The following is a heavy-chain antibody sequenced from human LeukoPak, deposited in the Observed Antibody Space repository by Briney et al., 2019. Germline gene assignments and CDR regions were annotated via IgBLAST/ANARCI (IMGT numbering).Heavy chain of an antibody. V-gene: IGHV1-3*01. Sequence: GASVKVSCKASGCTFTSYAMHWVRQAPGQRLEWMGWINPNSGGTNYAQKFQGRVTITRNTSISTAYMELSSLRSEDTAVYYCARSNSYDSSEIWGQGTMVTVSS. J-gene: IGHJ3*02. CDR2: INPNSGGT. CDR1: GCTFTSYA. CDR3: ARSNSYDSSEI. D-gene: IGHD3-22*01.